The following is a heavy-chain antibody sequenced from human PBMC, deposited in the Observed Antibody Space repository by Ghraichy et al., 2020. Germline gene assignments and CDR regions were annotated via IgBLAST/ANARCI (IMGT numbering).Heavy chain of an antibody. V-gene: IGHV1-2*02. Sequence: ASVKVSCKASGYTFPGYYMHWVRQAPGQGLEWMGWINPNSGGTNYAQKFQGRVTMTRDTSISTAYMELSRLRSDDTAVYYCARDAVVVPAAMLARWFDPWGQGTLVTVSS. CDR3: ARDAVVVPAAMLARWFDP. CDR2: INPNSGGT. CDR1: GYTFPGYY. D-gene: IGHD2-2*01. J-gene: IGHJ5*02.